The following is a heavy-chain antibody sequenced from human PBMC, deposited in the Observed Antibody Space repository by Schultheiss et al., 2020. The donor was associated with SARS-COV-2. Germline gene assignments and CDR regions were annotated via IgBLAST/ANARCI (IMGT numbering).Heavy chain of an antibody. CDR3: ARDPEWLDYFDY. V-gene: IGHV3-9*01. CDR1: GFTFDDYA. Sequence: GGSLRLSCAASGFTFDDYAMHWVRQAPGKGLEWVSGISWNSGSIGYADSVKGRFTISRDNAKNAVYLQMNSLRGEDTAVYYCARDPEWLDYFDYWGQGTLVTVSS. J-gene: IGHJ4*02. D-gene: IGHD6-19*01. CDR2: ISWNSGSI.